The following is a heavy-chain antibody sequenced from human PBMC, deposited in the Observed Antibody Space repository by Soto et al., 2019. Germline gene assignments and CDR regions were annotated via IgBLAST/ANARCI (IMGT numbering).Heavy chain of an antibody. J-gene: IGHJ6*02. CDR2: INPNSGGT. Sequence: ASVKVSCKASGYTFTGYYMHWVRQAPGQGLEWMGWINPNSGGTNYAQKFQGRVTMTRDTSISTAYMELSRLRSDDTAVYYCATQVVHCTNGVCYYYYYGMDVWGQGTTVTVSS. V-gene: IGHV1-2*02. D-gene: IGHD2-8*01. CDR1: GYTFTGYY. CDR3: ATQVVHCTNGVCYYYYYGMDV.